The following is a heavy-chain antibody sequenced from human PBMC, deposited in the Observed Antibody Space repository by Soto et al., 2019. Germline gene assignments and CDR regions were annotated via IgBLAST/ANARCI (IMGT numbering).Heavy chain of an antibody. CDR1: GDRVSSNSAA. Sequence: SQTLSLTCAISGDRVSSNSAAWNWIRQSPSRGLEWLGRTYYRSKWYNDYAVSVKSRITINPDTSKNQFSLQLNSVTPEDTAVYYCARSMSIAVAQLFAFDIWGQGTMVTVSS. J-gene: IGHJ3*02. CDR2: TYYRSKWYN. CDR3: ARSMSIAVAQLFAFDI. V-gene: IGHV6-1*01. D-gene: IGHD6-19*01.